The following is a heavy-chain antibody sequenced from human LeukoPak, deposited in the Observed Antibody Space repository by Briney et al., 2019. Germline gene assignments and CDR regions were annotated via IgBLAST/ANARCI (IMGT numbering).Heavy chain of an antibody. J-gene: IGHJ5*02. CDR1: GFTFSEYY. CDR3: ASDSGYSYGYDLDP. D-gene: IGHD5-18*01. V-gene: IGHV3-11*04. CDR2: ISSRVSTI. Sequence: GGSMRLSWAAAGFTFSEYYMSWIRQAPGEVREWVSYISSRVSTIYYTDSVEGRFTISSDNAKTSLYLQMNSMRDEATAVYYSASDSGYSYGYDLDPWGPGTLVTVSS.